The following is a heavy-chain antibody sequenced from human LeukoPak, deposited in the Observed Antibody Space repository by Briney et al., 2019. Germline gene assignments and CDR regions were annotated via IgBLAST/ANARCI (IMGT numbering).Heavy chain of an antibody. CDR3: VSRNPDCSGGHCPFDY. CDR1: DYTFTVYY. J-gene: IGHJ4*02. D-gene: IGHD2-15*01. CDR2: INPNNGAT. V-gene: IGHV1-2*02. Sequence: ASVTVSFTSSDYTFTVYYMHWVRQAPGQGPEWMGWINPNNGATTYAQRFEGRVTMTRDTSISTAYMELSRLRSDDTALYYCVSRNPDCSGGHCPFDYWGQGTLVTVS.